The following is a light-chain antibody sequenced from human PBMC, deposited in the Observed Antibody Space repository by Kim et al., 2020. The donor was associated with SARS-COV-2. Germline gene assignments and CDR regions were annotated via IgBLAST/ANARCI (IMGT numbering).Light chain of an antibody. CDR2: DVS. J-gene: IGLJ3*02. Sequence: QSALTPPASVSGSPGQSITISCTGTSSDVGGYNYVSWYQQHPGKAPKLMIYDVSKRPSGVSNRFSGSKSGNTASLTISGLQAEDEADYYCSSYTSSTLVFGGGTQLTVL. CDR3: SSYTSSTLV. CDR1: SSDVGGYNY. V-gene: IGLV2-14*01.